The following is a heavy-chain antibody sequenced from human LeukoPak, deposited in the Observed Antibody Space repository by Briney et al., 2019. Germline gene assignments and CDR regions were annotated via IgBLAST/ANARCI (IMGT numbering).Heavy chain of an antibody. J-gene: IGHJ4*02. D-gene: IGHD3-9*01. CDR3: ARTYYDILTGYNPYFDY. V-gene: IGHV3-7*01. Sequence: GGSLRLSCAASGFRFNTYWMSWVRQAPGKGLEWVANIKQDGNEKYYADSVKGRFTISRDNGKNSLDLQMNSLRADDTAVYYCARTYYDILTGYNPYFDYWGQGILVTVSS. CDR1: GFRFNTYW. CDR2: IKQDGNEK.